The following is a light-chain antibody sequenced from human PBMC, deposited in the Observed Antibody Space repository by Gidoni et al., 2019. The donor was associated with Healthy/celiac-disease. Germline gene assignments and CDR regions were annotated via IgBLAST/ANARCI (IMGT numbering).Light chain of an antibody. CDR1: QSVSSY. CDR3: QQRRNWPPT. J-gene: IGKJ4*01. CDR2: DAS. Sequence: EIVLTQSPATLSLSPGERATLSCRASQSVSSYLAWYQQKPGQAPRLLIYDASNRATGIPARLSGRGSGTDFTLNIRSLEPEDFAVYYCQQRRNWPPTFGGGTKVEIK. V-gene: IGKV3-11*01.